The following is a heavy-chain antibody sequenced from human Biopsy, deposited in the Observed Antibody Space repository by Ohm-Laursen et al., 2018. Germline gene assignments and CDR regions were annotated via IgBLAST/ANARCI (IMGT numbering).Heavy chain of an antibody. CDR2: IIAVSGLV. D-gene: IGHD3-3*01. V-gene: IGHV1-69*10. Sequence: SVKVSCKASGGTFSNYAISWVRQASGEGLEWMGGIIAVSGLVNYAPKFQGRVSITADKSTTTAYMELSNLKSEDTAVYYCATPFQYYDSWGGYPPFDHWGQGTLVTVSS. CDR1: GGTFSNYA. J-gene: IGHJ4*02. CDR3: ATPFQYYDSWGGYPPFDH.